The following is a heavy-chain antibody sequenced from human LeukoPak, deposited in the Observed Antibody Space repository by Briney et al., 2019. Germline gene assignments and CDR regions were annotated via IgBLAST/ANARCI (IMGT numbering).Heavy chain of an antibody. D-gene: IGHD5-12*01. J-gene: IGHJ3*02. CDR1: GGSFSGYF. CDR2: INHSGST. V-gene: IGHV4-34*01. Sequence: SETLSLTCAAYGGSFSGYFWSWIRQPPGKGLEWIGEINHSGSTNYNPSLKSRVTISVDTSKNHFSLRLSSVTAADTAVYYCARGRYDYFGIRGADSFDIWGQGTMVTVSS. CDR3: ARGRYDYFGIRGADSFDI.